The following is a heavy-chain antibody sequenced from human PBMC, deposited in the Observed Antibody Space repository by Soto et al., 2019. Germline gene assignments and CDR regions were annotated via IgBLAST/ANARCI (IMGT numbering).Heavy chain of an antibody. CDR3: ARLSSFTGEFAFEI. Sequence: QLQLQESGSGLVKPSQTLSLTCAVSGGSISSDDYSWSWIRQPPGKGLEWIGYVYHSGSTYYTASLRSRVTMSCDRARNQFSLRLSSVTAADTAVYFCARLSSFTGEFAFEIWGQGTMVTVSS. CDR1: GGSISSDDYS. J-gene: IGHJ3*02. V-gene: IGHV4-30-2*01. D-gene: IGHD6-6*01. CDR2: VYHSGST.